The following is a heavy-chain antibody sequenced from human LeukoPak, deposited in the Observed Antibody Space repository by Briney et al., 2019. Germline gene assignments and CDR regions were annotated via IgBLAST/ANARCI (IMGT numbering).Heavy chain of an antibody. Sequence: PGGSLRLSCAASGFTFSSYAMSWVRQAPGKGLEWVSAISGSGGSKYYADSVKGRFTISRDNSKKTLYLQMNSLRAEDTAVYYCAKGVLPRGDNWFDPWGQGTLVTVSS. J-gene: IGHJ5*02. D-gene: IGHD3-10*01. CDR2: ISGSGGSK. CDR1: GFTFSSYA. V-gene: IGHV3-23*01. CDR3: AKGVLPRGDNWFDP.